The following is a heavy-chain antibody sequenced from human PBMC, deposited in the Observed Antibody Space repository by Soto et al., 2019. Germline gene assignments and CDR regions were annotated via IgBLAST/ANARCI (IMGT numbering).Heavy chain of an antibody. CDR2: ISSSSGYI. V-gene: IGHV3-21*01. Sequence: GGSLRLSCAASGVSVTNNPMSWVRQAPGKGLEWVSSISSSSGYIYYADSVKGRFTVSRDNAKNSLYLQMDSLRAEDTAVYYCARPRPSIAAFWGQGTQVTVSS. J-gene: IGHJ4*02. CDR1: GVSVTNNP. CDR3: ARPRPSIAAF. D-gene: IGHD6-6*01.